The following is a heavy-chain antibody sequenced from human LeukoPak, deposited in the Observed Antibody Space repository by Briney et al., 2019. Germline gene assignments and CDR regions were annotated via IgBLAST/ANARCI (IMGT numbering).Heavy chain of an antibody. D-gene: IGHD2-2*01. V-gene: IGHV4-38-2*01. J-gene: IGHJ5*02. CDR2: IYHSGST. CDR1: GYSISSGYY. Sequence: SETLSLTCAVSGYSISSGYYWGWIRQPPGKGLEWIGSIYHSGSTYYNPSLKSRVTISVDTSKNQFSLKLSSVTAADTAVYYCASTIVVPAAGWFDPWGRGTLVTVSS. CDR3: ASTIVVPAAGWFDP.